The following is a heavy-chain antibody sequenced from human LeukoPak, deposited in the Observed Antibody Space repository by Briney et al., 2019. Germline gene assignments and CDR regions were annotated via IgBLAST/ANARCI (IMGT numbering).Heavy chain of an antibody. V-gene: IGHV3-48*03. Sequence: PGGSLRLSCAASGLTFSSYEMNWVRQAPGKGLEGVSYISSSGSSIYYADSVEGRFTISRDNAKESLYLQMHRLRAEDTAVYYCARDSHKFDSSGYYPDAFDIWGQGTMVTVSS. CDR2: ISSSGSSI. CDR3: ARDSHKFDSSGYYPDAFDI. CDR1: GLTFSSYE. J-gene: IGHJ3*02. D-gene: IGHD3-22*01.